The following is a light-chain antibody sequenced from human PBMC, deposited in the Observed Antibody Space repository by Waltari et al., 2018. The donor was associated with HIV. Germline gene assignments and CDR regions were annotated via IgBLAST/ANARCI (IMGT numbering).Light chain of an antibody. J-gene: IGLJ3*02. V-gene: IGLV8-61*01. Sequence: QTVVTQEPSLSVSPGGTVTLTCGLSSGSVSTRPFPTWYQQTPGQAPRTLIYGTTIRSSGVPDRFSGSILGNKAALTITGAQADDESDYYCLLYMGSSIWVFGGGTKLTVL. CDR1: SGSVSTRPF. CDR3: LLYMGSSIWV. CDR2: GTT.